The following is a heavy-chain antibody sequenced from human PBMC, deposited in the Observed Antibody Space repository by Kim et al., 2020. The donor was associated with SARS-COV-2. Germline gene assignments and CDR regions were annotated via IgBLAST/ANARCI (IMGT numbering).Heavy chain of an antibody. D-gene: IGHD2-2*01. CDR3: ARDHCSSTSCRFRAGAFDI. J-gene: IGHJ3*02. Sequence: SRVTISVDTSKNQFSLKLSSVTAADTAVYYCARDHCSSTSCRFRAGAFDIWGQGTMVTVSS. V-gene: IGHV4-31*02.